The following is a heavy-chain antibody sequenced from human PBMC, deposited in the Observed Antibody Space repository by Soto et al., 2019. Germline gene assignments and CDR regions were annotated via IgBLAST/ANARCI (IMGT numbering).Heavy chain of an antibody. V-gene: IGHV3-15*07. CDR1: GLTFSNAW. D-gene: IGHD4-4*01. CDR3: AKEWDGYSNAPDYYYYYGMDV. Sequence: GSLRLSCAASGLTFSNAWINWVRQAPREGLEWVGRVKSVAHGGTTDFAESVKGRFVISRDNSKNTLYLQMNSLRAEDTAVYYCAKEWDGYSNAPDYYYYYGMDVWGQGTTVTVSS. J-gene: IGHJ6*02. CDR2: VKSVAHGGTT.